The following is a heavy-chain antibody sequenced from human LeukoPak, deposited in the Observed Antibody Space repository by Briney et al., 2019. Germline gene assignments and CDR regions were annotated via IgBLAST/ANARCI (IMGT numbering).Heavy chain of an antibody. CDR2: VSNRGGSS. D-gene: IGHD3-10*01. CDR3: AKDRDPYDYGSGSYYNGVFDY. J-gene: IGHJ4*02. Sequence: GGSLRLSCAASGFTFSSYAMSWVRQAPGKGLEWVSAVSNRGGSSYYADSVKGRFTISRDNSKNTLYLQMNSLRAEDTAVYYCAKDRDPYDYGSGSYYNGVFDYWGQGTLVTVSS. CDR1: GFTFSSYA. V-gene: IGHV3-23*01.